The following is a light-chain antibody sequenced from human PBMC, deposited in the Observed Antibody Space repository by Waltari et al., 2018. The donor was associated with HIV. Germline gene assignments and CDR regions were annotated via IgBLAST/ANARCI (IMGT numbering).Light chain of an antibody. CDR1: QSVTNY. J-gene: IGKJ4*01. CDR2: DAY. Sequence: EIVLIQSPAILSLSPGARATLSCRASQSVTNYLAWYQQKPGQAPRLLIYDAYISATCIPDRFSGSGSGTDFNLTISSLGPEDFAVYYCQQCSDWPLSFGGGSRVEIK. V-gene: IGKV3-11*01. CDR3: QQCSDWPLS.